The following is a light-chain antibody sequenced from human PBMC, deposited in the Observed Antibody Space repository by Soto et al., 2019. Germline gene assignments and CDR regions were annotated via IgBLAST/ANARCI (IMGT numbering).Light chain of an antibody. V-gene: IGKV3-20*01. Sequence: EIVLTQSPGTLSLSPGDRVTLSCRASQSVSSNYLAWYQQKPGQAPRLLIYATSASATGIPERFSASGSGTDFTLTISRLESEDFSIYYCQQYGDYNSPRYSFGQGTRLEI. CDR2: ATS. J-gene: IGKJ2*03. CDR1: QSVSSNY. CDR3: QQYGDYNSPRYS.